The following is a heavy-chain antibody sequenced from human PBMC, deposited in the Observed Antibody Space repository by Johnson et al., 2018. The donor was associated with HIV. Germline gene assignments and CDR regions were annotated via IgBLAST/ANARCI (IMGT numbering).Heavy chain of an antibody. D-gene: IGHD3-3*01. CDR3: AKGPLYDFWSGEAFDI. Sequence: QVQLVESGGGVVQPGRSLRLSCAASGFTFSSYAMHWVRQAPGKGLEWVAVMSYDGSNKFYADSVKGRFTISRDNSKNTLYLQMNRLRTEDTAVFYCAKGPLYDFWSGEAFDIWGQGTMVTVSS. V-gene: IGHV3-30-3*01. CDR2: MSYDGSNK. J-gene: IGHJ3*02. CDR1: GFTFSSYA.